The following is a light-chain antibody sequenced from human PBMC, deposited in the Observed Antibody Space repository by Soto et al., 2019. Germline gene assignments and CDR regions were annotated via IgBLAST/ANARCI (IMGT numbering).Light chain of an antibody. CDR3: QQYYNTPWT. CDR2: WAS. CDR1: QSVLHSPNNKNY. V-gene: IGKV4-1*01. J-gene: IGKJ1*01. Sequence: DIVMTQSPDSLAVSLGERATINCKSSQSVLHSPNNKNYVTWFQQRPGQPPKLLIYWASTRESGVPDRFSGSGSGTDFTLTISSLQAEDVAVYYCQQYYNTPWTFGQGTKVEIK.